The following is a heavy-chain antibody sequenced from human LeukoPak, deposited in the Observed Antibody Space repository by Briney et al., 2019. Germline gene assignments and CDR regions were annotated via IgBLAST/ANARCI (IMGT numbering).Heavy chain of an antibody. CDR3: ARQSPYDFWSGSLDY. V-gene: IGHV4-59*08. J-gene: IGHJ4*02. Sequence: SETLSLTCTVSGGSISSYYWSWIRQPPGKGLEWIGYIYYSGSTNYNPSLKSRVTISVDTSKNQFSLKLSSVTAADTAVYYCARQSPYDFWSGSLDYWGQGTLVTVSS. CDR2: IYYSGST. D-gene: IGHD3-3*01. CDR1: GGSISSYY.